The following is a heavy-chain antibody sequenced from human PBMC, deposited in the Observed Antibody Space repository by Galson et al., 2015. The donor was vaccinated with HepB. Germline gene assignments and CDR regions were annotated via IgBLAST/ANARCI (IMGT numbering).Heavy chain of an antibody. CDR1: GFTFSSYA. CDR2: ISGSGGST. CDR3: AKDVRVDV. V-gene: IGHV3-23*01. D-gene: IGHD6-6*01. J-gene: IGHJ6*02. Sequence: SLRLSCAASGFTFSSYAMTWVRQAPGKGLEWVSGISGSGGSTYYADSVKGRFTISRDNPKNTLYLQMNSLRAEDTAVYFCAKDVRVDVWGQGTTVTVSS.